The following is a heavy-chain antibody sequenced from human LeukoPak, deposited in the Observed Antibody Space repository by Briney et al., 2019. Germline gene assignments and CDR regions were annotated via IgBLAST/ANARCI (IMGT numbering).Heavy chain of an antibody. D-gene: IGHD2-2*01. CDR3: ARALSPDIVVVPAASDYGDYYYYFDY. V-gene: IGHV4-59*08. CDR1: GGSTSGNY. CDR2: IYDSGTI. J-gene: IGHJ4*02. Sequence: SETLSLTCTVSGGSTSGNYWSWIRQSPGKGLEWLAYIYDSGTINYNPSLKSRATISIDRSKNQISLKLTSVTAADTAVYYCARALSPDIVVVPAASDYGDYYYYFDYWGQGTLVTVSS.